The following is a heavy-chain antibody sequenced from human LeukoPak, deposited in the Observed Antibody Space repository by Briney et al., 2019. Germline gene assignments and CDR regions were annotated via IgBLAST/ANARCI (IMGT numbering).Heavy chain of an antibody. Sequence: SETLSLTCTVSGASISSGSNYWGWIRQPPGKTLEWIGSIYSSGSTYYNPSLKSRVIIIIDTPKSHFSLTLSSVTAADTAVYYCARSDGYGLVGMWGQGTMVTVSS. CDR2: IYSSGST. CDR1: GASISSGSNY. D-gene: IGHD3-10*01. J-gene: IGHJ3*01. CDR3: ARSDGYGLVGM. V-gene: IGHV4-39*07.